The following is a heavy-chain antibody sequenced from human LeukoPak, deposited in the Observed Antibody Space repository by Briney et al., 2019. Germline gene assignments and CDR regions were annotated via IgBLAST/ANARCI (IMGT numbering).Heavy chain of an antibody. J-gene: IGHJ6*04. CDR2: LWYDGSNK. D-gene: IGHD3-10*01. CDR1: GFTFSSYG. V-gene: IGHV3-33*01. CDR3: ARGLLWFGELDYYYYYGMDV. Sequence: PGGSLRLSCAASGFTFSSYGMHWVRQAPGKGLEWVAVLWYDGSNKYYADSVKGRFTISRDNSKNTLYLQMNSLRAEDTAVYYCARGLLWFGELDYYYYYGMDVWGKGTTVTVSS.